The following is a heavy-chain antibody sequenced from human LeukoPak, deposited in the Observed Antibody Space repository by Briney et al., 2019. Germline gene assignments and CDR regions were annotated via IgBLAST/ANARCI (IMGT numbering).Heavy chain of an antibody. CDR3: ARDVVNRIRNDYYMDV. D-gene: IGHD1-1*01. CDR1: GFTLGNYW. Sequence: GGSLRLSCAASGFTLGNYWMRWVRQAPGKGLEWVANINQDVSEINYLDSVRGRFTISRDNAKQSLNLQMNSLRAEDTGLYYCARDVVNRIRNDYYMDVWGKGTTVTVSS. V-gene: IGHV3-7*01. J-gene: IGHJ6*03. CDR2: INQDVSEI.